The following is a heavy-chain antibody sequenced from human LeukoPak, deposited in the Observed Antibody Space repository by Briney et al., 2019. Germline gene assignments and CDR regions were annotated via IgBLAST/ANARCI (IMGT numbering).Heavy chain of an antibody. CDR1: GGSISSYY. CDR3: ARVALLPTHIDY. V-gene: IGHV4-59*08. J-gene: IGHJ4*02. D-gene: IGHD2-15*01. Sequence: SETLSLTCTVSGGSISSYYWSWIRQPPGKGLEWIGYIYYSGSTNYNPSLKSRITISVDTSKNQFSLRLISVTAADTAVYYCARVALLPTHIDYWGQGTLVTVSS. CDR2: IYYSGST.